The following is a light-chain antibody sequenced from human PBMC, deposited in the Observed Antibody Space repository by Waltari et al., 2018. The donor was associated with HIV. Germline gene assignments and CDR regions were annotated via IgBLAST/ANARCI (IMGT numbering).Light chain of an antibody. Sequence: DIVLTQSPGTLSLSPGESATLSCRASQSVSSSYLAWYQQKLGLPPRLLIYDASSRATGIPDRFSGSGSGTDFTLTISRLEPEDFAVYYCQQYGRSPYTFGQGTKLEIK. CDR3: QQYGRSPYT. J-gene: IGKJ2*01. CDR1: QSVSSSY. CDR2: DAS. V-gene: IGKV3-20*01.